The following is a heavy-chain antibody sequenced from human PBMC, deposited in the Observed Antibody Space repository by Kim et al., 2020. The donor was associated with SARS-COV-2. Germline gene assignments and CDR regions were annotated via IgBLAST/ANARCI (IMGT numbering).Heavy chain of an antibody. CDR1: GYSFTDYY. D-gene: IGHD2-2*03. V-gene: IGHV1-2*06. CDR2: VNSRNGDT. J-gene: IGHJ5*02. Sequence: ASVKVSCKGSGYSFTDYYIHWVRQAPGQGLEWLGRVNSRNGDTDYAQKFQGRVTVTRDTSISTASMELASLTSDDTAVYYCTRESMDGLESWGQGTLVTVSS. CDR3: TRESMDGLES.